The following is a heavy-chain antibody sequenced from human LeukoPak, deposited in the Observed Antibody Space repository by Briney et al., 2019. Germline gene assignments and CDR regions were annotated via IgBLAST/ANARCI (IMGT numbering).Heavy chain of an antibody. Sequence: GGSLRLSCAASGFTFSSYAMSWVRQAPGKGLEGGSGIRGSGGSTYYADSVKGRFTISRDNSKNTLDLQRNSLRAEDTAVYYCAKGLYYYDSSGFDYWGQGTLVTVSS. V-gene: IGHV3-23*01. CDR1: GFTFSSYA. D-gene: IGHD3-22*01. CDR3: AKGLYYYDSSGFDY. CDR2: IRGSGGST. J-gene: IGHJ4*02.